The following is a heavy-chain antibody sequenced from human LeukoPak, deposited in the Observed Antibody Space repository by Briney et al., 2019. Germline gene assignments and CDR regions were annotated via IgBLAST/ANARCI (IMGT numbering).Heavy chain of an antibody. CDR3: ARVASSSWYRTTYYYYMDV. V-gene: IGHV4-39*07. CDR2: IYYSGST. J-gene: IGHJ6*03. D-gene: IGHD6-13*01. CDR1: GGSISSSSYY. Sequence: SETLSLTCAVSGGSISSSSYYWGWIRQPPGKGLEWIGSIYYSGSTYYNPSFKSRVTISVDTSKNQFSLKLSSVTAADTAVYYCARVASSSWYRTTYYYYMDVWGKGTTVTVSS.